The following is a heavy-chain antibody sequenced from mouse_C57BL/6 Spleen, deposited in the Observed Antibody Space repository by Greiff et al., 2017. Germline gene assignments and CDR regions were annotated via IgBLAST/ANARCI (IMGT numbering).Heavy chain of an antibody. CDR1: GYAFSSSW. D-gene: IGHD2-4*01. V-gene: IGHV1-82*01. CDR2: IYPGDGDT. J-gene: IGHJ4*01. Sequence: VQLQQSGPELVKPGASVKISCKASGYAFSSSWMNWVKQRPGKGLEWIGRIYPGDGDTNYNGKFKGKATLTADKSSSTAYMQLSSLTSEDSAVYFCARYDYDVGAMDYWGQGTSGTVSS. CDR3: ARYDYDVGAMDY.